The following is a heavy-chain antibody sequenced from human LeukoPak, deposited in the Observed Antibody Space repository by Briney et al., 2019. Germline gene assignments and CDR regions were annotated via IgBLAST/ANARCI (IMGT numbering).Heavy chain of an antibody. CDR3: ARKMGTGYYGMDV. CDR2: ISYDGSNK. V-gene: IGHV3-30*03. J-gene: IGHJ6*02. CDR1: GFTFSSYG. Sequence: GRSLRLSCAASGFTFSSYGMHWVRPAPGKGLEWVAVISYDGSNKSSADSVKGRFTVSRGNSKNTLYLEMNSLRAEDTAVYYCARKMGTGYYGMDVWGQGTTVTVSS. D-gene: IGHD1-1*01.